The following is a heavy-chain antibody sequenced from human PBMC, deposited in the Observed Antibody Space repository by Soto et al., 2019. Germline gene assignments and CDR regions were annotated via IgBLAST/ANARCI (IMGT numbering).Heavy chain of an antibody. CDR2: IYPDDSAG. Sequence: EVQLVQSGAGVKKPGESLKISCKGSEDRFTDDWIGWVRQMSGKGLEWMGIIYPDDSAGKYSPSFQGQVTISVDKSIRTAYLQWSSLKTSDTAIYYCVSPEGYWGQGTLVIVSS. V-gene: IGHV5-51*01. CDR3: VSPEGY. J-gene: IGHJ4*02. CDR1: EDRFTDDW.